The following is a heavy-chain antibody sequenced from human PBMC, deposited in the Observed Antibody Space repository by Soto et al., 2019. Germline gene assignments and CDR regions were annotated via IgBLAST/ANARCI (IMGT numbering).Heavy chain of an antibody. D-gene: IGHD3-9*01. CDR1: GGTFSSYA. CDR2: IIPIFGTA. Sequence: SVKVSCKASGGTFSSYAISWVRQAPGQGLEWMGGIIPIFGTANYAQKFQGRVTITADESTSTAYMELSSLRSEDTAVYYCARDLNRKTYDILTGYQLMDVWGQGTTVTVSS. CDR3: ARDLNRKTYDILTGYQLMDV. V-gene: IGHV1-69*13. J-gene: IGHJ6*02.